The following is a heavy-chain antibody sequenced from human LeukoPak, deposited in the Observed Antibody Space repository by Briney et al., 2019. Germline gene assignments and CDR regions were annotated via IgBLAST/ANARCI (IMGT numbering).Heavy chain of an antibody. J-gene: IGHJ5*02. CDR1: GFTFSNYA. CDR3: AKDQGSSSFDWFDP. Sequence: GGSLRLSCAASGFTFSNYAVNWVRQAPGKGLEWVSAISASGARTSYADSVKGRFTISRDNSKNTLFLQMNSLRADDTAVYYCAKDQGSSSFDWFDPWGQGTLVTVSS. CDR2: ISASGART. D-gene: IGHD6-13*01. V-gene: IGHV3-23*01.